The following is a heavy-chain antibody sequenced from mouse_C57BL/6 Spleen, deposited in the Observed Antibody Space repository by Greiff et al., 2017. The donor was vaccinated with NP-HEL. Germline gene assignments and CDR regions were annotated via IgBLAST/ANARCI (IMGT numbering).Heavy chain of an antibody. J-gene: IGHJ3*01. D-gene: IGHD1-1*01. CDR3: ARGGGIDYVSSYFAY. V-gene: IGHV1-82*01. CDR1: GYAFSSSW. Sequence: VQLQQSGPELVKPGASVKISCKASGYAFSSSWMNWVKQRPGKGLEWIGRIYPGDGDTNYNGKFKGKATLTADKSSSTAYMQLSSLTSEDSAVYFCARGGGIDYVSSYFAYWGQGTLVTVSA. CDR2: IYPGDGDT.